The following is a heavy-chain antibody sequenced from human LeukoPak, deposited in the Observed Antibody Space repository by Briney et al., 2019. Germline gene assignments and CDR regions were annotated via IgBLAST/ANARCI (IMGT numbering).Heavy chain of an antibody. CDR1: GGSMSSYY. CDR2: IYTSGST. V-gene: IGHV4-4*07. Sequence: SEALSLTCTVSGGSMSSYYWSWIRQPAGKGLEWIGRIYTSGSTNYNPSLKSRVTMSVDTSKNQFSLKLSSVTAADTAVYYCARDIGVKRIADYWGQGTLVTVSS. J-gene: IGHJ4*02. CDR3: ARDIGVKRIADY. D-gene: IGHD2-8*01.